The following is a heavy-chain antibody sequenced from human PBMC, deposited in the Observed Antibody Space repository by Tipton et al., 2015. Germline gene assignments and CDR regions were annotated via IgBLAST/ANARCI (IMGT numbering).Heavy chain of an antibody. J-gene: IGHJ3*02. CDR1: GGSVSSGGYY. Sequence: TLSLTCTVSGGSVSSGGYYWSWIRQHPGKGLEWIGQILITGSSNYNASLTGRVTISIDKSKNHFSLKLSSVTAADTAVYYCATDSYYYDSSGYSDAFDIWGQGTMVTVSS. CDR2: ILITGSS. V-gene: IGHV4-61*03. D-gene: IGHD3-22*01. CDR3: ATDSYYYDSSGYSDAFDI.